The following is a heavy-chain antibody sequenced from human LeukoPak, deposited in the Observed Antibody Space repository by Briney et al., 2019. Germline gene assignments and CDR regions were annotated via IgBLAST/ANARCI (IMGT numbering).Heavy chain of an antibody. V-gene: IGHV4-34*01. Sequence: IPSETLSLTCAVYGGSFSGYYWSWIRQPPGKGLEWIGEINHSGSTNYNPSLKSRVTISVDTSKNQFSLKLSSVTAADTAVYYCARSGDFYSNCGPGWGKPHPLNWFDPWGQGTLVTVSS. CDR2: INHSGST. D-gene: IGHD4-4*01. J-gene: IGHJ5*02. CDR3: ARSGDFYSNCGPGWGKPHPLNWFDP. CDR1: GGSFSGYY.